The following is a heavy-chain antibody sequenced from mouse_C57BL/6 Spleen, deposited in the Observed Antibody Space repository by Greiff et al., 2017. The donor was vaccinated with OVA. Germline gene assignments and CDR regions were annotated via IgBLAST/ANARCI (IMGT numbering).Heavy chain of an antibody. D-gene: IGHD1-1*01. V-gene: IGHV1-9*01. CDR1: GYTFTGYW. J-gene: IGHJ2*01. CDR2: ILPGNGST. CDR3: ARFTTVKYFDY. Sequence: QVQLQQSGAELMKPGASVKLSCKATGYTFTGYWIEWVKQRPGHGLEWIGEILPGNGSTNYNEKFKGKATFTADTSSNTAYMQLSSLTTEDSAVYYCARFTTVKYFDYWGQGTTLTVSS.